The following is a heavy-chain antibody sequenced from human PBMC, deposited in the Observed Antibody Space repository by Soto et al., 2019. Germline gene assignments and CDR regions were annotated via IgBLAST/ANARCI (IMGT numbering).Heavy chain of an antibody. J-gene: IGHJ4*02. D-gene: IGHD3-22*01. CDR3: AKDRVDYYDSSGYFDY. V-gene: IGHV3-30*18. CDR1: GFTFSSYG. CDR2: ISYDGSNK. Sequence: QVQLVESGGGVVQPGRSLRLSCAASGFTFSSYGMHWVRQAPGKGLEWVAVISYDGSNKYYADSVKGRFTISRDNYKNTRYLQMNSLRAEDTAVYYCAKDRVDYYDSSGYFDYWVQGTLVTVSS.